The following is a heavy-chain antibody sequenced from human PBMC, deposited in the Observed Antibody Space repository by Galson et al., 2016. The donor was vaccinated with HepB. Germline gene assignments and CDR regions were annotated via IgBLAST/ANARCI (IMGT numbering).Heavy chain of an antibody. Sequence: SETLSLTCTVSGGSISSCNVYWGWVRQPPGKELEWIGSIYCSGTTFYKSSLKSRVTISADTSKNHLSLRLTSVTAADTAVYYCARRTYGSGNDYWGQGALVTVSS. D-gene: IGHD3-10*01. CDR3: ARRTYGSGNDY. J-gene: IGHJ4*02. V-gene: IGHV4-39*02. CDR1: GGSISSCNVY. CDR2: IYCSGTT.